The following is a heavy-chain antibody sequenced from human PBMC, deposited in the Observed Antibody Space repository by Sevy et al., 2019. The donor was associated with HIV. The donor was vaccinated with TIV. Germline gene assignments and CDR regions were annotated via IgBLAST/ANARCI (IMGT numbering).Heavy chain of an antibody. V-gene: IGHV1-24*01. Sequence: ASVKVSCKVFGYTLSELSMHWVRQTPGKGLEWMGSFDPEDGETIYAQKFQGRVAMTEDTSTDTAYMELRSLRSEDTAVFYCAITKDYYDNSGYPFDYLGQGTLVTVSS. CDR2: FDPEDGET. J-gene: IGHJ4*02. CDR1: GYTLSELS. D-gene: IGHD3-22*01. CDR3: AITKDYYDNSGYPFDY.